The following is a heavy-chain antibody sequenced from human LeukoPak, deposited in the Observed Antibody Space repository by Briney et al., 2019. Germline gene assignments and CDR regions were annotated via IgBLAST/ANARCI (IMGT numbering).Heavy chain of an antibody. CDR2: ITGSGSGA. CDR3: ARGLQGYYDSLTGCYRGRYYFDY. J-gene: IGHJ4*02. Sequence: AGGSLRLSCAASGFTFSNFALSWVRQAPGKGLEWVSAITGSGSGADYADSVKGRFTISRDNSQNTVHLQMNSLRAEDTAVYYCARGLQGYYDSLTGCYRGRYYFDYWGQGTLVIVSS. D-gene: IGHD3-9*01. V-gene: IGHV3-23*01. CDR1: GFTFSNFA.